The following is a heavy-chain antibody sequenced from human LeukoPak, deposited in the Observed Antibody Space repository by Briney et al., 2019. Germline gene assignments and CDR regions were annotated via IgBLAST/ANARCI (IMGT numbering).Heavy chain of an antibody. V-gene: IGHV3-23*01. D-gene: IGHD4-17*01. Sequence: PGGSLRLSCAASGFTVSDYAMSWVRQAPGRGLEWVSLISSRSTTIYYAESVKGRFTISRDNSKNTLYLQMNSLRPDDTAVYYCAKQPSANYGFWGQGTLATVFS. J-gene: IGHJ4*02. CDR2: ISSRSTTI. CDR3: AKQPSANYGF. CDR1: GFTVSDYA.